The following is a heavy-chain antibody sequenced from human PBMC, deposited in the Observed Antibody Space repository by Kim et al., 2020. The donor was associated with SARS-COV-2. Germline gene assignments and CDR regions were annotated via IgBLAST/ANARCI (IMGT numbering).Heavy chain of an antibody. CDR2: TT. CDR3: ARDMTGSSSF. Sequence: TTNDADSVKGRLTISRENAKNTLYLQMNSLRVEDTAVYYCARDMTGSSSFWGQGILVTVSS. J-gene: IGHJ4*02. D-gene: IGHD6-13*01. V-gene: IGHV3-53*01.